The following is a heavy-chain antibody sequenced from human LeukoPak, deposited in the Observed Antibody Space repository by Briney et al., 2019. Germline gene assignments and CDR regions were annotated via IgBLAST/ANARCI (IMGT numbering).Heavy chain of an antibody. V-gene: IGHV3-23*01. D-gene: IGHD2-2*01. CDR2: ISGSGGST. Sequence: GGSLRLSCAASGFTLSSYAMSWVRQAPGKGLEWVSAISGSGGSTYYADSVRGRFTISRDNSKNSLYLQMNSLRAEDTAVYYCARRPTSYYYGMDVWGQGTTVTVSS. J-gene: IGHJ6*02. CDR3: ARRPTSYYYGMDV. CDR1: GFTLSSYA.